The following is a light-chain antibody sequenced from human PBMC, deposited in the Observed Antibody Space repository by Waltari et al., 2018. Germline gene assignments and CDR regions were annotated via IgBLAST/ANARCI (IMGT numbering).Light chain of an antibody. CDR2: DFR. J-gene: IGLJ3*02. CDR3: CSYGGNFLWV. CDR1: NSDVGGYNY. Sequence: QSALTQPRSVSGSPGQSVTISCTGTNSDVGGYNYVSWFQHHPGNAPKLLLYDFRHRPSGVPELFPGSKSANTASLTISGLQTDDEAHYYCCSYGGNFLWVFGGGTKLTVL. V-gene: IGLV2-11*01.